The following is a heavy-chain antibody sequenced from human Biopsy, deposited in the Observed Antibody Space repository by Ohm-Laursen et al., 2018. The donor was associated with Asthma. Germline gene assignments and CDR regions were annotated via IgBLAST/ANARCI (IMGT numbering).Heavy chain of an antibody. J-gene: IGHJ3*01. CDR2: VNTGNGDT. Sequence: ASVKVSCKASGYNFISFAIHWVRQAPGQRLEWMGWVNTGNGDTKYSQKFQGRVTITRVTSASTAYMELRSLRSEDTATYYCERTYYDFLTGQVKDVFGVWGQGAMVTVSS. CDR3: ERTYYDFLTGQVKDVFGV. V-gene: IGHV1-3*04. CDR1: GYNFISFA. D-gene: IGHD3-9*01.